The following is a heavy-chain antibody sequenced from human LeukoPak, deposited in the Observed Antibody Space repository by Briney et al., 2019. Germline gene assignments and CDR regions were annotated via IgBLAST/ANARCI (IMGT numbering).Heavy chain of an antibody. CDR3: ARDPGIAAAGARGGHWYFDL. D-gene: IGHD6-13*01. J-gene: IGHJ2*01. Sequence: ASVKVSCKASGYTFTSYYMHWVRQAPGQGLEWMGIINPSGGSTSYAQKFQGRVTMTRDMSTSTVYMELSSLRSEDTAVYYCARDPGIAAAGARGGHWYFDLWGRGTLATVSS. CDR2: INPSGGST. CDR1: GYTFTSYY. V-gene: IGHV1-46*01.